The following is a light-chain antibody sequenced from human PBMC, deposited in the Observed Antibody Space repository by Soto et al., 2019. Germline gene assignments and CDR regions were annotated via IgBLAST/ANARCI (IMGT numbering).Light chain of an antibody. V-gene: IGLV2-14*01. CDR3: SSYTSSSLYV. CDR1: SSDVGGYNY. CDR2: EVS. Sequence: QSALTQPASVSGSPGQSITISCTGTSSDVGGYNYVSWYQQHPGKAPKLMIYEVSNRPSGVSNRFSGSKSGNTASLTISGLQAEDEADYHCSSYTSSSLYVFGTGTSSPS. J-gene: IGLJ1*01.